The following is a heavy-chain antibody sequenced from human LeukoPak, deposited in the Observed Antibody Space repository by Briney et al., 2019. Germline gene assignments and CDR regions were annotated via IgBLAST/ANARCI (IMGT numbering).Heavy chain of an antibody. CDR1: GFTFSGYG. D-gene: IGHD2/OR15-2a*01. V-gene: IGHV3-33*06. Sequence: GGSLRLSCAASGFTFSGYGMHWVRQAPGKGLEWVAVVWYDGSNKYYADSVKGRFTISRDNSKNTLYLQMNSLRAEDTAVYYCAKSMSPHPVDPTYDYWGQGTLVTVSS. J-gene: IGHJ4*02. CDR3: AKSMSPHPVDPTYDY. CDR2: VWYDGSNK.